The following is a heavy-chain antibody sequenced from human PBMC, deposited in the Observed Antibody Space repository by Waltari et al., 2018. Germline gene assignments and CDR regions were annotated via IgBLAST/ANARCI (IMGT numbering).Heavy chain of an antibody. CDR3: ARDTYSNYLYYFDS. CDR2: IHSSGST. J-gene: IGHJ4*02. D-gene: IGHD4-4*01. V-gene: IGHV4-4*07. CDR1: DESITTYY. Sequence: QVQLQESGPGLVKPSETLSLTCTVSDESITTYYCSWIRQPAGKGLAWIGRIHSSGSTNLNPSLKSLVTMSIDTPNYQFSLKLSSVTAADAAVYYCARDTYSNYLYYFDSWGQGTLVTVSS.